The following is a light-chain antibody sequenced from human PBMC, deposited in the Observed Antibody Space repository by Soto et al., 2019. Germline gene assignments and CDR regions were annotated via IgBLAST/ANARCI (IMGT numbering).Light chain of an antibody. CDR2: QVS. CDR3: SSYTNSNTRV. CDR1: SSDVGGYTY. V-gene: IGLV2-14*01. Sequence: QSVLTQPASVSGSPGQSITISCTGTSSDVGGYTYVSWYQQHPGKAPKLMIYQVSNRPSGVSNRFSGSKSSNTASLTISGLQTEDEADYYCSSYTNSNTRVFGGGTKLTVL. J-gene: IGLJ3*02.